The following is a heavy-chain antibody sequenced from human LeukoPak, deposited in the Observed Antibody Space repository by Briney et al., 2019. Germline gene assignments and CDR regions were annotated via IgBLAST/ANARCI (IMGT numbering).Heavy chain of an antibody. V-gene: IGHV4-39*01. CDR2: IYYSGST. CDR1: GGSISSSSYY. Sequence: SETLSLTCTVSGGSISSSSYYWGWIRQPPGKGLEWIGSIYYSGSTYYNPSLKSRVTISVDTSKNQFSLKLSSVTAAEAAVYYCARHATTLRFLGSMDVWGKGTTVTVSS. D-gene: IGHD3-3*01. J-gene: IGHJ6*04. CDR3: ARHATTLRFLGSMDV.